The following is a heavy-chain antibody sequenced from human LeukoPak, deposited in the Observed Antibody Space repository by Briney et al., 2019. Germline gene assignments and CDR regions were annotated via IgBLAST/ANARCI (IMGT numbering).Heavy chain of an antibody. D-gene: IGHD3-9*01. CDR1: GYAFTSYG. CDR3: ARSSAYYNEADM. CDR2: ISAYNGNT. Sequence: GASVKVSCKASGYAFTSYGISWVRQAPGQGLEWMGWISAYNGNTNYAQKLQGRLTMTSDTSTSTVYMELSSLRSEDTAVYYCARSSAYYNEADMWGQGTMVTVSS. V-gene: IGHV1-18*01. J-gene: IGHJ3*02.